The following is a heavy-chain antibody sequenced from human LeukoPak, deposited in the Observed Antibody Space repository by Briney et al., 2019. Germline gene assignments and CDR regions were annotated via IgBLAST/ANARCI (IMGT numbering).Heavy chain of an antibody. Sequence: GESLKISCRVSGYSFTTYWIGWVRQMPGKGLEWMGIIYPGDSDTRYSPSFQGQVTISADKSINTAYLQWSSLKASDTAIYYCARRGEAMDPFDYWGQGTLVTVSS. J-gene: IGHJ4*02. CDR2: IYPGDSDT. CDR1: GYSFTTYW. V-gene: IGHV5-51*01. D-gene: IGHD5-18*01. CDR3: ARRGEAMDPFDY.